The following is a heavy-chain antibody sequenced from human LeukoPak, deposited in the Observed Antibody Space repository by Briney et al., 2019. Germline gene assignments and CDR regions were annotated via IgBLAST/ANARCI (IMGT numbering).Heavy chain of an antibody. Sequence: GGSLRLSCAASGFTFSSYWMSWVRQAPGKGLEWVANIKQDGSEKYYVDSVKGRFTISRDNAKNSLYLQMNSLRAEDTAVYYCATDSRIVGATGASDIWGQGTMVTVSS. CDR1: GFTFSSYW. CDR2: IKQDGSEK. CDR3: ATDSRIVGATGASDI. V-gene: IGHV3-7*01. D-gene: IGHD1-26*01. J-gene: IGHJ3*02.